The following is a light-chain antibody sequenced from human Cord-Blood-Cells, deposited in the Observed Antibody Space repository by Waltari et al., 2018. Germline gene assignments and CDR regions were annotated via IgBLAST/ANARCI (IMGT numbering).Light chain of an antibody. CDR3: AAWDDSLSGVV. CDR2: RNN. Sequence: QSVLTQPPSASGTPGQRVTISCSGSSSNIGSNYVYWYQQRPGTARKLLIYRNNRRPSGVPDRLSGSKSGTSASLAISGLRSEDEADYYCAAWDDSLSGVVFGGGTKLTVL. J-gene: IGLJ2*01. V-gene: IGLV1-47*01. CDR1: SSNIGSNY.